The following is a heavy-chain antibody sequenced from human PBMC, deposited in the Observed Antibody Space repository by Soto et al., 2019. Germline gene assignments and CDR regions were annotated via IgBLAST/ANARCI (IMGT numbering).Heavy chain of an antibody. J-gene: IGHJ4*02. CDR1: GFTFSSYW. CDR3: ARDVATIFEEGIDY. D-gene: IGHD5-12*01. CDR2: IKQDGSEK. V-gene: IGHV3-7*05. Sequence: PGGSLRLSCAAAGFTFSSYWMSWVRQAPGKGLEWVANIKQDGSEKYYVDSVKGRFTISRDNAKNSLYLQMNSLRAEDTAVYYCARDVATIFEEGIDYWGQGTLVTVSS.